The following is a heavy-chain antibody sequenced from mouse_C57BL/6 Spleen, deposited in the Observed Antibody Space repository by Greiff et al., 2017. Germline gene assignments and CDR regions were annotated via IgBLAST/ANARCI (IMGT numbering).Heavy chain of an antibody. CDR3: ARFLPYYYGSSPFDY. Sequence: QVQLQQSGPELVKPGASVKISCKASGYTFTDDYINWVKQRPGQGLEWIGWIYPGSGNTKYNEKFKGKATLTVDTSSSTAYMQLSSLTSEDSAVYFCARFLPYYYGSSPFDYWGQGTTLTVSS. CDR1: GYTFTDDY. D-gene: IGHD1-1*01. J-gene: IGHJ2*01. V-gene: IGHV1-84*01. CDR2: IYPGSGNT.